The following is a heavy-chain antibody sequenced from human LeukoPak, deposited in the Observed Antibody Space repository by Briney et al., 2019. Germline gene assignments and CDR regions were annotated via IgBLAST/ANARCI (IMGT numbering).Heavy chain of an antibody. CDR3: ARRDGWSPFDY. Sequence: SETLSLTCTVSGGSISSYYWSWLRQPPGKGLEWIGYIYYSGSTNYNPSLKSRVTISVDTSKNQFSLKLSSVTAADTAVYYCARRDGWSPFDYWGQGTLVTVSS. CDR1: GGSISSYY. V-gene: IGHV4-59*08. CDR2: IYYSGST. J-gene: IGHJ4*02. D-gene: IGHD2-15*01.